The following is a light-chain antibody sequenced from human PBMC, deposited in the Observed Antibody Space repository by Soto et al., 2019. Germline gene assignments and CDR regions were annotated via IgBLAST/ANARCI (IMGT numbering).Light chain of an antibody. Sequence: DIVMTQSPLSLPVTPGEPASISCRSSQSLLHSNGYNYLDWYLQKPGQSPQLLIYLGSNRASGLPARFSGSGSGTDFTLKISRVEAEDVGVYYCMQALQTPPTFGQGTKVEIK. J-gene: IGKJ1*01. CDR3: MQALQTPPT. V-gene: IGKV2-28*01. CDR1: QSLLHSNGYNY. CDR2: LGS.